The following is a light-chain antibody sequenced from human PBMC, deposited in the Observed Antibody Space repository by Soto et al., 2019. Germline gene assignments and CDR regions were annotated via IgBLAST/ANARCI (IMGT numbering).Light chain of an antibody. Sequence: LMTQSPSTLSVSPGERAPLSCRASQSVRSKLAWYQQKPGQAPRLLIYSASLRASGIPARFSGSGYGTEFTLTISSLESEDSAAYYCQQYDNWQPWTFGLGTKVDIK. CDR2: SAS. CDR3: QQYDNWQPWT. J-gene: IGKJ1*01. CDR1: QSVRSK. V-gene: IGKV3-15*01.